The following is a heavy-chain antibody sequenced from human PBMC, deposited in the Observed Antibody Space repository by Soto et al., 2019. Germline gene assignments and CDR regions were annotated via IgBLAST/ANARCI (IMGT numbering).Heavy chain of an antibody. CDR1: GFTFSSYG. J-gene: IGHJ3*02. Sequence: GGSLRLSCAASGFTFSSYGMHWVRQAPGKGLEWVAVIWYDGSNKYYADSVKGRFTISRDNSKNTLYLQMDSLRAEDTAVYYCARDRPAFDIWGQGTMVTVSS. CDR2: IWYDGSNK. CDR3: ARDRPAFDI. V-gene: IGHV3-33*01.